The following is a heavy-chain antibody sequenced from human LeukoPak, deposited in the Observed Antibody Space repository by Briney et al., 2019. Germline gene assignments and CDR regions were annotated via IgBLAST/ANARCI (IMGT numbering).Heavy chain of an antibody. CDR2: INKDGMG. Sequence: GGSLRLSCAASGFTFSNYWMTWVRQAPGEGREGVANINKDGMGKEDSVKGRFTISRDNAKNPLYLQLNSLRVEDKAVYYCARDPYDFSGGYAYGAFDVWGQGPMVPVSS. D-gene: IGHD3-16*01. CDR1: GFTFSNYW. J-gene: IGHJ3*01. V-gene: IGHV3-7*01. CDR3: ARDPYDFSGGYAYGAFDV.